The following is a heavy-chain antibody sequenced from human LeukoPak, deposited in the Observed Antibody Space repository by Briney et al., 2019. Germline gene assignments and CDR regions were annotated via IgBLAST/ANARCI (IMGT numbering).Heavy chain of an antibody. D-gene: IGHD1-14*01. CDR1: GFTFSSYG. V-gene: IGHV3-30*03. CDR3: ARDAAPYTPRVFDY. J-gene: IGHJ4*02. Sequence: GGSLRLSCAAYGFTFSSYGMHWVRQAPGKGLEWVSVISYDGSNKYYADPVKGRFTISRDNSKNTLYLQMNSLRAEGTAVYYCARDAAPYTPRVFDYWGQGILVTVSS. CDR2: ISYDGSNK.